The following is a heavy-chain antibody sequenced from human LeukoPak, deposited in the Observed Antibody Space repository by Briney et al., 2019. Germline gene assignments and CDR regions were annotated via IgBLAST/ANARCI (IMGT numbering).Heavy chain of an antibody. J-gene: IGHJ5*02. V-gene: IGHV4-59*01. CDR3: ARGTMMVGP. D-gene: IGHD3-22*01. CDR1: GGSIGSYY. CDR2: INYSGTT. Sequence: SETLSLTCTVSGGSIGSYYWSWIRQPPGKGLEWIGYINYSGTTNYNPSLKSRVSISVDTSKNQFSLKLSSVTAADTAVYYCARGTMMVGPWGQGTQGTVSS.